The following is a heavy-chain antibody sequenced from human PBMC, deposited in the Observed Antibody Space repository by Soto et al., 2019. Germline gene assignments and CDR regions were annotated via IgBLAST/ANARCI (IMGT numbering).Heavy chain of an antibody. CDR1: GFTFTSSA. J-gene: IGHJ6*02. CDR3: AADQRQYIYYYYGMDV. V-gene: IGHV1-58*01. CDR2: IVVGSGNT. Sequence: QMQLVQSGPEVKKPGTSVKVSCKASGFTFTSSAVQWVRQARGQRLEWIGWIVVGSGNTNYAQKFQERVTITRDMSTSTAYMELSSLRSEDTAVYYCAADQRQYIYYYYGMDVWGQGTTVTVSS. D-gene: IGHD6-6*01.